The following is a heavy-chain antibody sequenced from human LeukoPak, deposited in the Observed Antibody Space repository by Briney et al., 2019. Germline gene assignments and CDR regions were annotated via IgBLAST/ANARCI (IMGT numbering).Heavy chain of an antibody. Sequence: SETLSLPCAVYGGSFSGYYWSWIRQPPGKGLEWIGEINHSGSTNYNPSLKSRVTISVDTSKNQFSLKLSSVTAADTAVYYCARVATSNYYGSGSFRLFDYWGQGTLVTVSS. J-gene: IGHJ4*02. CDR3: ARVATSNYYGSGSFRLFDY. CDR1: GGSFSGYY. D-gene: IGHD3-10*01. CDR2: INHSGST. V-gene: IGHV4-34*01.